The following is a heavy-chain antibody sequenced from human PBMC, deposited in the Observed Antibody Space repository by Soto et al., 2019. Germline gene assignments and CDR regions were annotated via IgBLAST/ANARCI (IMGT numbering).Heavy chain of an antibody. D-gene: IGHD3-22*01. CDR3: ARESRLARYYDSSGYLRSVAFDI. V-gene: IGHV4-39*02. Sequence: SETLSLTCTVTGDSINSRSYYWGWIRQPPGKGLEWIGSIYYSGRTYNNPSLRSRVSMSIDTSKDQFSLKLKSVTAADTAVYYCARESRLARYYDSSGYLRSVAFDIWGQGTMVTISS. CDR1: GDSINSRSYY. CDR2: IYYSGRT. J-gene: IGHJ3*02.